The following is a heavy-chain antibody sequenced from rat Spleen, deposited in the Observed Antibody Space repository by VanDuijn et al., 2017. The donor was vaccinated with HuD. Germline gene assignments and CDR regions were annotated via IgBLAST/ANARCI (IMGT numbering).Heavy chain of an antibody. CDR1: GFTFSDYG. Sequence: EVQLVESGGGLVQPGRSLKLSCVASGFTFSDYGMNWIRQAPGKGLEWVAYMSSCSGTIYYADTVKGLFTISRDNAKNTLYLQLSSLRSEDTALYYCARSRWEDWGQGVMVTVSS. CDR3: ARSRWED. CDR2: MSSCSGT. J-gene: IGHJ2*01. D-gene: IGHD5-1*01. V-gene: IGHV5-34*01.